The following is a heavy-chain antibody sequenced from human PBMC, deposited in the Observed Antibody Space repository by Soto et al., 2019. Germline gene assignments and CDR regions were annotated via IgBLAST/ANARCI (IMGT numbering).Heavy chain of an antibody. CDR2: IYYSGST. CDR1: GCSISSYY. D-gene: IGHD2-15*01. Sequence: SETLSLTCTFSGCSISSYYWSWIRQPTGKGLEWIGYIYYSGSTNYNPSLKSRVTISVDTSKNQFSLKLSSVTAADTAVYYCARVARRCSGGSCYRNWFDPWGQGTLVTVSS. V-gene: IGHV4-59*01. CDR3: ARVARRCSGGSCYRNWFDP. J-gene: IGHJ5*02.